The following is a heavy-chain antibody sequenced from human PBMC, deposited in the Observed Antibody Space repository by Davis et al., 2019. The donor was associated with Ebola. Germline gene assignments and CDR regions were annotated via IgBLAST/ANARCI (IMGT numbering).Heavy chain of an antibody. Sequence: GESLKISCAASGFTFNFYAMSWVRQAPGKGLEWVSALDASGGTTYYADSVKGRFTISRDNSKNTLYLQMNSLRAEDTAVYYCARDSPHPNMYYFDYWGQGTLVTVSS. CDR3: ARDSPHPNMYYFDY. J-gene: IGHJ4*02. CDR1: GFTFNFYA. CDR2: LDASGGTT. V-gene: IGHV3-23*01.